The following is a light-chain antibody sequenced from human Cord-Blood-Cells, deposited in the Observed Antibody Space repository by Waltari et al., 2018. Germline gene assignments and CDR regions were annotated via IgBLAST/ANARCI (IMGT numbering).Light chain of an antibody. CDR1: QSISSY. CDR2: AAS. V-gene: IGKV1-39*01. CDR3: QQSYSTPRT. Sequence: DIQMTQSPPSLSASVGERVTITCRASQSISSYLNWYQQKPGKAPKLLIYAASSLQSGVPSRFSGSGSGTDFTLTISSLQPEDFATYYCQQSYSTPRTFGQGTKVEIK. J-gene: IGKJ1*01.